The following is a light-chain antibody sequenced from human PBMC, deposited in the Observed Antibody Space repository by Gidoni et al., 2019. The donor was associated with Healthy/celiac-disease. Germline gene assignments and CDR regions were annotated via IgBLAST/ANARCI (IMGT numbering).Light chain of an antibody. CDR3: QQYNNWPFA. V-gene: IGKV3-15*01. Sequence: EIVMTQSPATLSVSPGERATLSCRASQSVSSNLAWYQQKPGQAPMLLIYGASTRATGIPARLSGSGSGTEFTLTISSLQSEDFAVYYCQQYNNWPFAFGQGTRLEIK. CDR2: GAS. CDR1: QSVSSN. J-gene: IGKJ5*01.